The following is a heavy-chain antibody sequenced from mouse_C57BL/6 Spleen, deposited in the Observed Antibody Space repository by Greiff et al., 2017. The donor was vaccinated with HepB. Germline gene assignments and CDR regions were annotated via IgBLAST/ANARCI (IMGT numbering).Heavy chain of an antibody. CDR3: ARSSLYYGRAWFAY. J-gene: IGHJ3*01. CDR1: GYTFTSYW. Sequence: QVQLQQPGAELVRPGSSVKLSCKASGYTFTSYWMDWVKQRPGQGLEWIGNIYPSDSETHYNQKFKDKATLTVDKSSSTAYMQLSSLTSEDSAVYYCARSSLYYGRAWFAYWGQGTLVTVSA. V-gene: IGHV1-61*01. D-gene: IGHD1-1*01. CDR2: IYPSDSET.